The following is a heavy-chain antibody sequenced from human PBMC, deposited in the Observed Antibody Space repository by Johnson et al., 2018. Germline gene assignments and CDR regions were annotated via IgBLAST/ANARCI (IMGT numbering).Heavy chain of an antibody. Sequence: VQLVESGGGVVQPGKSLRLSCAASGFSFSNYGMHWVRQAPGKGLEWVAGISYEGSNKYYAASVKGRFTISRDNSKNTLYLQMNSLRAEDTAVYYSSKEYGMATITGYFQYWGQGTLVTVSS. CDR3: SKEYGMATITGYFQY. CDR1: GFSFSNYG. J-gene: IGHJ1*01. D-gene: IGHD5-24*01. CDR2: ISYEGSNK. V-gene: IGHV3-30*18.